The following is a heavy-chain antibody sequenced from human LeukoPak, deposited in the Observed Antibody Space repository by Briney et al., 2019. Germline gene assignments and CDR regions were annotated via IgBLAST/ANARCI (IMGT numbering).Heavy chain of an antibody. D-gene: IGHD3-10*01. J-gene: IGHJ4*02. Sequence: GASLRLSCAVSGFSVSAHYMSWVCQAPGKGLECVSFLYTGGDTSYADSVRGRFSISRDNSKNTVYLQMNGLRAEDTAVYYCARGPGSRGIFDYWGQGTLVTVSS. CDR1: GFSVSAHY. V-gene: IGHV3-53*01. CDR3: ARGPGSRGIFDY. CDR2: LYTGGDT.